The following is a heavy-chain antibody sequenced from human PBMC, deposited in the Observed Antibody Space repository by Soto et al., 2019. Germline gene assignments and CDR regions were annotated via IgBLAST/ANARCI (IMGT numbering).Heavy chain of an antibody. J-gene: IGHJ3*02. D-gene: IGHD6-6*01. CDR2: ISGSSIYT. Sequence: QVQLVESGGGLVKPGGSLRLSCAASGFTFTDYYINWIRQAPGKGLEWVSYISGSSIYTNYADSVKGRFTISRDYARNSVNLQMNSLRAEDTAVYYCARAMGSSPYFDIWGQGTKVTVSS. V-gene: IGHV3-11*06. CDR1: GFTFTDYY. CDR3: ARAMGSSPYFDI.